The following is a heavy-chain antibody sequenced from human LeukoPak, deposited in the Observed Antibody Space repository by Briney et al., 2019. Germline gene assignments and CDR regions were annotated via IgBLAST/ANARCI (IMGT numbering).Heavy chain of an antibody. V-gene: IGHV1-18*01. J-gene: IGHJ5*02. Sequence: ASVKVSCKASGYTFTSYGISWGRQAPGQGLEWIGCIIAYNGNTNYAQKLQGRVTMTTDTSTSTAHMELRSLRSDDTAVYYCARSPAAPCSSSPRRQDWFDPWGQGTLVTVSS. CDR1: GYTFTSYG. CDR3: ARSPAAPCSSSPRRQDWFDP. CDR2: IIAYNGNT. D-gene: IGHD6-13*01.